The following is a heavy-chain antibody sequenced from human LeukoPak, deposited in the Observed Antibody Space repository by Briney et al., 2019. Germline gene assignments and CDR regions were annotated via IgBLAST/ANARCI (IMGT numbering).Heavy chain of an antibody. D-gene: IGHD3-22*01. CDR3: ARGRHYYDSSDYYYEGDGFDI. CDR2: INPSGGST. V-gene: IGHV1-46*01. CDR1: GYTFTNYY. J-gene: IGHJ3*02. Sequence: ASVKVSCKASGYTFTNYYMHWVRQAPGQGLEWMGIINPSGGSTSYAQKFQGRVTMARDTSTSTVYMELSNLRSEDTAVYYCARGRHYYDSSDYYYEGDGFDIWGQGTMVTVSS.